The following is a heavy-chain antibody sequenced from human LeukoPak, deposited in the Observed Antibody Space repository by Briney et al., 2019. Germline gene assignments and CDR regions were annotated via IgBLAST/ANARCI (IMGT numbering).Heavy chain of an antibody. Sequence: SETLSLTCVVSGDSISSSTYYWGWIRQPPGKGLEWIGSIYYTGSTYYNPSLKSRVTISVDTSKNQLSLTLTSVTAADTAVYYCAKHKNSGVATSHYFDYWGQGTLVTVSS. D-gene: IGHD5-12*01. CDR2: IYYTGST. J-gene: IGHJ4*02. CDR1: GDSISSSTYY. CDR3: AKHKNSGVATSHYFDY. V-gene: IGHV4-39*01.